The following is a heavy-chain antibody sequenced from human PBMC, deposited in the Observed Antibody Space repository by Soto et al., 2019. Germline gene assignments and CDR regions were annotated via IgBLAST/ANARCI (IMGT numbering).Heavy chain of an antibody. D-gene: IGHD5-12*01. CDR3: TRDRVLRWLPIGGSGYDAFDI. J-gene: IGHJ3*02. CDR1: GFTFGDYA. Sequence: GGSLRLSCTASGFTFGDYAMSWFRQAPGKGLEWVGFIRSKAYGGTTEYAASVKGRFTISRDDSKSIAYLQMNSLKTEDTAVYYCTRDRVLRWLPIGGSGYDAFDIWGQGTMVTVSS. CDR2: IRSKAYGGTT. V-gene: IGHV3-49*03.